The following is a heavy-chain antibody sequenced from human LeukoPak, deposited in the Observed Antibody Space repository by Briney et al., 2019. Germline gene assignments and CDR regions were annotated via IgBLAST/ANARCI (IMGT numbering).Heavy chain of an antibody. CDR3: ARIFFRSGYSPENWFDP. CDR1: GYTFTSYG. J-gene: IGHJ5*02. D-gene: IGHD3-3*01. V-gene: IGHV1-18*01. CDR2: ISAYNGNT. Sequence: ASVKVSCEASGYTFTSYGISWVRQAPGQGLEWMGWISAYNGNTNYAQKLQGRVTMTTDTSTSTAYMELRSLRSDDTAVYYCARIFFRSGYSPENWFDPWGQGTLVTVSS.